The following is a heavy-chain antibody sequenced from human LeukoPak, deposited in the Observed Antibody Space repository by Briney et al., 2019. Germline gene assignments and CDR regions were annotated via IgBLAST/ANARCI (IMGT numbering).Heavy chain of an antibody. CDR3: ASATYYCSSTSCYGYYYYYMDV. CDR1: GYTFTGYY. V-gene: IGHV1-2*06. CDR2: INPNSGGT. Sequence: ASVKVSCKASGYTFTGYYMHWVRQAPGQGLEWMERINPNSGGTNYAQKFQGRVTMTRDTSISTAYMELSRLRSDDTAVYYCASATYYCSSTSCYGYYYYYMDVWGKGTTVTVSS. J-gene: IGHJ6*03. D-gene: IGHD2-2*01.